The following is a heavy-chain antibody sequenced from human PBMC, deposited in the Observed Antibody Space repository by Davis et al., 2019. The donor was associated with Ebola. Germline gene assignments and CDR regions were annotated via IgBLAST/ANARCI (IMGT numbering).Heavy chain of an antibody. D-gene: IGHD5-18*01. V-gene: IGHV4-59*01. CDR1: GGSISSYY. J-gene: IGHJ4*02. Sequence: PSETLSLTCTVSGGSISSYYWSWIRQPPGKGLEWIGYIYYSGSTNYNPSLKSRVTISVDTSKNQFTLKLSSVTAADTAVYYCARGDTAIFDYWGQGTLVTVSS. CDR3: ARGDTAIFDY. CDR2: IYYSGST.